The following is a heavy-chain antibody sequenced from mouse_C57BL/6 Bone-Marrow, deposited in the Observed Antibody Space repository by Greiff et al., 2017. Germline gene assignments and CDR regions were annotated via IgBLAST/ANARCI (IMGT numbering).Heavy chain of an antibody. CDR2: IRLKSDNYAT. Sequence: EVKLVESGGGLVQPGGSMKLSCVASGFTFSNYWMNWVRQSPEKGLEWVAQIRLKSDNYATHYAESVKGRFTISRDDSKSSVYLQMNNLRAEDTGIYYCTVNWGYWYFDVWGTGTTVTVSS. CDR3: TVNWGYWYFDV. J-gene: IGHJ1*03. CDR1: GFTFSNYW. V-gene: IGHV6-3*01. D-gene: IGHD4-1*02.